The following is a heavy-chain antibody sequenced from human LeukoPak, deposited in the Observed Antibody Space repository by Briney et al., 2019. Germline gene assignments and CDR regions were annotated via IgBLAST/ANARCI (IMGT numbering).Heavy chain of an antibody. CDR1: GFTFSSYA. J-gene: IGHJ4*02. CDR3: ARGDNIGWYSRDDY. D-gene: IGHD6-19*01. CDR2: ISSDGSNT. V-gene: IGHV3-64*01. Sequence: GSLRLSCAASGFTFSSYAMHWVRQAPGKGLEYLSAISSDGSNTYYANSVRGRFTISRDNSKNTLYLQMGSLRAEDMVVYYCARGDNIGWYSRDDYWGQGTLVTVSS.